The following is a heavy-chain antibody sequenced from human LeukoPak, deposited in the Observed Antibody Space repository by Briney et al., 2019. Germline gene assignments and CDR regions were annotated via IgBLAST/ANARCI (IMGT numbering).Heavy chain of an antibody. J-gene: IGHJ4*02. V-gene: IGHV1-2*02. CDR2: INPNSGGT. D-gene: IGHD2-8*01. CDR3: ARDGGGYSWADY. CDR1: GYTFTGYY. Sequence: ASVKVSCKASGYTFTGYYMHWVRQAPGQGLEWMGWINPNSGGTNYAQKLQGRVTMTTDTSTSTAYMELRSLRSDDTAVYYCARDGGGYSWADYWGQGTLVTVSS.